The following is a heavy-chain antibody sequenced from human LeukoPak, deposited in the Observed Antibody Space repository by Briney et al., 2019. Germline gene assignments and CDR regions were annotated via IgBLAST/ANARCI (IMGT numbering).Heavy chain of an antibody. CDR2: IYTSGST. CDR1: GGSISSGSYY. V-gene: IGHV4-61*02. CDR3: ARGPGGSSSSDFDY. J-gene: IGHJ4*02. Sequence: SSETLPLTCTVSGGSISSGSYYWSWIRQPAGKGLEWIGRIYTSGSTNYNPSLKSRVTISVDTSKNQFSLKLSSVTAADTAVYYCARGPGGSSSSDFDYWGQGTLVTVSS. D-gene: IGHD6-6*01.